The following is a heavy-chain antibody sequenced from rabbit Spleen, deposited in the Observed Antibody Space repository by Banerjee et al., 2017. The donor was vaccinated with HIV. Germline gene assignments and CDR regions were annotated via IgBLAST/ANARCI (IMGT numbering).Heavy chain of an antibody. CDR1: GFSLSNKYV. V-gene: IGHV1S40*01. D-gene: IGHD1-1*01. J-gene: IGHJ4*01. Sequence: QSLQESGGGLFQPGGSLALTCKASGFSLSNKYVMCWVRQAPGKGLEWIACINSNTGNTVYASWAKGPFTISKTSSTTVTLQMTSLTAADTATYFCASGYSDVYFDLWGPGTLVTVS. CDR2: INSNTGNT. CDR3: ASGYSDVYFDL.